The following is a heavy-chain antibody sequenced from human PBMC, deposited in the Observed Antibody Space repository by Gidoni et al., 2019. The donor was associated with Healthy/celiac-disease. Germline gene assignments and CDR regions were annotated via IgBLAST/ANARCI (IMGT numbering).Heavy chain of an antibody. CDR3: ARDQVSQDYYYMDV. Sequence: QVQLVESGGGVVQPGRSLRLSCAASGFTFSSYAMHWVRQAPGKGLEWVAVISYDGSNKYYADSVKGRFTISRDNSKNTLYLQMNSLRAEDTAVYYCARDQVSQDYYYMDVWGKGTTVTVSS. J-gene: IGHJ6*03. CDR1: GFTFSSYA. CDR2: ISYDGSNK. V-gene: IGHV3-30-3*01.